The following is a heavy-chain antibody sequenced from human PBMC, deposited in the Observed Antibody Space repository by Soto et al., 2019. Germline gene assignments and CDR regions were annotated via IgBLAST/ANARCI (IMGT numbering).Heavy chain of an antibody. Sequence: PSETLSLTCAVSGGSISSGGYSWTWIRQPPGKGLEWIGYIYYTGATKYNPSLTSRVTMSVDTSKNQVSLKLSSVTAADTSVYYCVRHGSIQLSPYYFDNWGQGALVTVSS. CDR1: GGSISSGGYS. V-gene: IGHV4-61*08. D-gene: IGHD1-1*01. CDR3: VRHGSIQLSPYYFDN. J-gene: IGHJ4*02. CDR2: IYYTGAT.